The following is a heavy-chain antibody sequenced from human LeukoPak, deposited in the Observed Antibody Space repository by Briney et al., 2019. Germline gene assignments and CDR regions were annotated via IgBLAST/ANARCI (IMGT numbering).Heavy chain of an antibody. CDR2: INTNTGNP. Sequence: ASVKVSCKASGYTFTSYAMNWVRQAPGQGLEWVGWINTNTGNPTYAQGFTGRFVFSLDTSVSTAYLQISSLKAEDTAVYYCARDDYDFWSGFRRINDAFDIWGQGTMVTVSS. D-gene: IGHD3-3*01. J-gene: IGHJ3*02. V-gene: IGHV7-4-1*02. CDR3: ARDDYDFWSGFRRINDAFDI. CDR1: GYTFTSYA.